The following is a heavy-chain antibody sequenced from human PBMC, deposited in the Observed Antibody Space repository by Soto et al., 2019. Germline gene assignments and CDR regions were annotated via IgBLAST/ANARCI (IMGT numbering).Heavy chain of an antibody. V-gene: IGHV3-30*03. D-gene: IGHD2-21*02. CDR3: ARGATRLQTIEVLEY. J-gene: IGHJ4*02. CDR2: LSFDGTAE. CDR1: GFIFRDYL. Sequence: QVQLVESGGGVVQPGTSLRLSCKASGFIFRDYLIHWVRQAPGKGLEWLAVLSFDGTAEYYADSTRGRFTISRDIPKRTINQVIKNVRGEEPAMHCSARGATRLQTIEVLEYWGQGTLVTVPS.